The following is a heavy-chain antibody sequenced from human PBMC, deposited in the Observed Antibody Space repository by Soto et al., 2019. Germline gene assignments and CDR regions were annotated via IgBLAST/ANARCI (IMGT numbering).Heavy chain of an antibody. D-gene: IGHD2-2*01. CDR1: GGSISSYY. J-gene: IGHJ5*02. CDR2: IYYSGST. CDR3: ARQMKVPAAIWFDP. Sequence: PSETLSLTCTVSGGSISSYYWSWIRQPPGKGLEWIGYIYYSGSTNYNPSLKSRVTISVDTSKNQFSLKLSSVTAADTAVYYCARQMKVPAAIWFDPWGQGTLVTVSS. V-gene: IGHV4-59*08.